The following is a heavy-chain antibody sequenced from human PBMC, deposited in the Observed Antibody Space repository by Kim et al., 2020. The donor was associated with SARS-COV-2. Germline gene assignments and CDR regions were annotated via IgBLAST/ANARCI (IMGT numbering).Heavy chain of an antibody. CDR2: ISSTSSYI. CDR3: ASGDSGYTYYLDY. Sequence: GGSLRLSCTVSGFTFSSYSLNWVRQAPGKGLEWVSSISSTSSYIYYADSVQGRFTISRDNAKNSPYLQMNSLRAEDTAVYYCASGDSGYTYYLDYWGQGT. J-gene: IGHJ4*02. V-gene: IGHV3-21*01. D-gene: IGHD5-12*01. CDR1: GFTFSSYS.